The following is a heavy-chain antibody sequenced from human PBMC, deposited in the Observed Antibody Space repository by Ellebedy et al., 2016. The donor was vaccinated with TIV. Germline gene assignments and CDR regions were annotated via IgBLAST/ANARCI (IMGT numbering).Heavy chain of an antibody. J-gene: IGHJ3*02. CDR1: GYTFTGYY. V-gene: IGHV1-18*04. CDR2: ISVHNGNT. CDR3: ARRVGSPLDDFDI. D-gene: IGHD1-26*01. Sequence: AASVKVSCKASGYTFTGYYMHWVRQAPGQGLESLGWISVHNGNTNFAQKFQGRVAMTTDTSTSTGDMELKSLTSDDTAIYYCARRVGSPLDDFDIWGQGTMVTVSS.